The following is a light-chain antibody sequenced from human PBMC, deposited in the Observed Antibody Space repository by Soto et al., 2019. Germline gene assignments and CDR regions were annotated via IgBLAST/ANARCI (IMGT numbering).Light chain of an antibody. Sequence: EIVLTQSPGTLPLSPGEIATLSCRASQSVSSSYLAWYQQKPGQAPRLLIYGASSRATGIPDRFSGSGSGTDFTLTISRLEPEDCAVYYCQQYGSSPQCTFGQGTQLEIK. CDR3: QQYGSSPQCT. CDR2: GAS. CDR1: QSVSSSY. J-gene: IGKJ2*02. V-gene: IGKV3-20*01.